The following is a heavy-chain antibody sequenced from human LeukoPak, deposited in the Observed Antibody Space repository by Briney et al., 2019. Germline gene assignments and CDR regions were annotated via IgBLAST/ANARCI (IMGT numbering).Heavy chain of an antibody. CDR1: GYTFTGYY. V-gene: IGHV1-2*02. Sequence: APVKVSCKASGYTFTGYYMHWVRQAPGQGLEWMGWINPNSGGTNYAQKFQGRVTMTRDTSISTAYMELSRLRSDDTAVYYCARDGYDILTGYYFDYWGQGTLVTVSS. CDR3: ARDGYDILTGYYFDY. D-gene: IGHD3-9*01. CDR2: INPNSGGT. J-gene: IGHJ4*02.